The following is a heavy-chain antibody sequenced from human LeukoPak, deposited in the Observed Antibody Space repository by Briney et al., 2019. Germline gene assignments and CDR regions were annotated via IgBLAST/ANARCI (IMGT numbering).Heavy chain of an antibody. Sequence: ASVKVSCKTSGYSFTSYGIIWVRQAPGHGLEWMGWISGYNGNTNYAQKLQGRVTMTTDTSTSAAYMELRSLRSDDPAVYYCARGSLTRDYYYYGMDVWGQGTTVTVSS. CDR1: GYSFTSYG. D-gene: IGHD3-9*01. J-gene: IGHJ6*02. CDR3: ARGSLTRDYYYYGMDV. V-gene: IGHV1-18*01. CDR2: ISGYNGNT.